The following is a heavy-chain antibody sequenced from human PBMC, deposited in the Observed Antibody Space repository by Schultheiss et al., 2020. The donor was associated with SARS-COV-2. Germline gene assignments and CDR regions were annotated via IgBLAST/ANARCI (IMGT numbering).Heavy chain of an antibody. J-gene: IGHJ6*03. CDR3: TTDAFYDSSGYYMDV. D-gene: IGHD3-22*01. V-gene: IGHV3-15*01. Sequence: GESLKISCAASGFTFSNAWMSWVRQAPGKGLEWVGRIKSKTDGGTTDYAAPVKGRFTISRDDSKNTLYLQMNSLKTEDTAVYYCTTDAFYDSSGYYMDVWGKGTTVTVSS. CDR2: IKSKTDGGTT. CDR1: GFTFSNAW.